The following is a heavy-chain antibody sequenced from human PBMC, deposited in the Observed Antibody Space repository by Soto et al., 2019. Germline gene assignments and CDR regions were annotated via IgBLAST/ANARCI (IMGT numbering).Heavy chain of an antibody. J-gene: IGHJ5*02. CDR1: GFTFSDYF. Sequence: GSLRLSCAASGFTFSDYFMSWIRQAPGKGLEWVSFISGSSDNIKYADSVKGRFTISRGNAKNSLYLQMNSLRAEDTAVYYCVRDSARIVVVPRVDGDNWLDPWGQGTPVTVS. CDR3: VRDSARIVVVPRVDGDNWLDP. D-gene: IGHD2-2*01. CDR2: ISGSSDNI. V-gene: IGHV3-11*06.